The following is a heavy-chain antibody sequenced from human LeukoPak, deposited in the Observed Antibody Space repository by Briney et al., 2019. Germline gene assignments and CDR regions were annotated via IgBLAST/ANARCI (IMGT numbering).Heavy chain of an antibody. Sequence: HTGGSLRLSCAASGFTFSSYGMHWVRQAPGKGLEWVGFIRSKTYGETTDYAASVQGRFIVSRDDSKSIAYLQMNSLITEDTAVYYCTRGDHNSGYYLSFLYWGQGALVTVSS. J-gene: IGHJ4*02. CDR1: GFTFSSYG. D-gene: IGHD3-22*01. V-gene: IGHV3-49*04. CDR2: IRSKTYGETT. CDR3: TRGDHNSGYYLSFLY.